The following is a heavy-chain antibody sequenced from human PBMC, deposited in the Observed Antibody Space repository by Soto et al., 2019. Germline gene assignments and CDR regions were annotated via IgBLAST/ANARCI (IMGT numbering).Heavy chain of an antibody. CDR3: ATSYFDFWSGYYRGYYFDY. V-gene: IGHV4-34*01. CDR2: INHRGRS. CDR1: GGSFTGYY. D-gene: IGHD3-3*01. Sequence: QVHLQQWGAGLLKPSETLSLTCAGYGGSFTGYYWSWIRQPPGKGREWIGEINHRGRSNYNPSLRSRVTISVDTSKNQFSLKLNSVTAADTAVYYCATSYFDFWSGYYRGYYFDYWGQGTLVTVFS. J-gene: IGHJ4*02.